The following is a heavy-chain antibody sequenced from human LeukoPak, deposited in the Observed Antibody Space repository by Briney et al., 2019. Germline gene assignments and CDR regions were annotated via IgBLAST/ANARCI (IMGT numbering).Heavy chain of an antibody. CDR2: IYSGGST. CDR1: GFTVSSNY. D-gene: IGHD6-19*01. CDR3: ARAGQWLGQYYFDY. V-gene: IGHV3-53*01. J-gene: IGHJ4*02. Sequence: GGSLRLPCAASGFTVSSNYMSWVRQAPGKGLEWVSVIYSGGSTYYADSVKGRFTISRDNSKNTLYLQMNSLRAEDTAVYYCARAGQWLGQYYFDYWGQGTLVTVSS.